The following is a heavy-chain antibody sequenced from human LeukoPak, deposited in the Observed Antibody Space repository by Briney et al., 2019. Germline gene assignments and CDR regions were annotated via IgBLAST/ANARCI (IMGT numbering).Heavy chain of an antibody. CDR2: INPNSGGT. V-gene: IGHV1-2*02. Sequence: ASVKVSCKASGYTFTGYYMHWVRQAPGQGLEWMGWINPNSGGTNYAQKFQGRVTMTRDTSISTAYMELSRLRSDDTAVYYCARDTDYYDSSGYYPGEHWGQGTLVTVSS. J-gene: IGHJ1*01. D-gene: IGHD3-22*01. CDR3: ARDTDYYDSSGYYPGEH. CDR1: GYTFTGYY.